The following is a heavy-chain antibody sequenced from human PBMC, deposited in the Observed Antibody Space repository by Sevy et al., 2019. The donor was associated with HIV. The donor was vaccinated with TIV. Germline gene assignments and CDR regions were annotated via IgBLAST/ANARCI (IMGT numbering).Heavy chain of an antibody. Sequence: GGSLRLSCAASGFTFSSYWMSWVRQAPGKGLEWVANIKQDGSEKYYVDSVKGRFTTSRDNAKNSLYLEMNSLGAEDTAVYYCARVAVAHGMDVWGQGTTVTVSS. CDR1: GFTFSSYW. CDR2: IKQDGSEK. V-gene: IGHV3-7*01. D-gene: IGHD5-12*01. CDR3: ARVAVAHGMDV. J-gene: IGHJ6*02.